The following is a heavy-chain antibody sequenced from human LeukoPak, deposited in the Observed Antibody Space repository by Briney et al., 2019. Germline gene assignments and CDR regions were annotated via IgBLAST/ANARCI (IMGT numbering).Heavy chain of an antibody. D-gene: IGHD3-3*01. Sequence: SETLSLTCTVSGGSISSGDYYWSWIRQPPGKGLEWIGSIRYSGSTYYNPSLKSRVTISVDTSKNQFSLKLSSVTAADTAVYYCADYDFWSGFYYMDVWGKGTTVTVSS. CDR2: IRYSGST. J-gene: IGHJ6*03. CDR1: GGSISSGDYY. CDR3: ADYDFWSGFYYMDV. V-gene: IGHV4-39*01.